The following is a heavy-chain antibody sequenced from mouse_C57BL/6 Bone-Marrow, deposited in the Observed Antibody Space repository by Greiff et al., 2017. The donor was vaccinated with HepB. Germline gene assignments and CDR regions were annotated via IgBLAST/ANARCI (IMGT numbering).Heavy chain of an antibody. D-gene: IGHD1-1*01. V-gene: IGHV1-18*01. CDR2: INPNNGGT. CDR1: GYTFTDYN. CDR3: ARGDYGSSQTGTYWYVDV. J-gene: IGHJ1*03. Sequence: EVQLQQSGPELVKPGASVKIPCKASGYTFTDYNMDWVKQSHGKSLEWIGDINPNNGGTNYNPKFKGKATLTVDKSSSTAYMELRSLTSEDTAVYYCARGDYGSSQTGTYWYVDVWGTGTTVTVSS.